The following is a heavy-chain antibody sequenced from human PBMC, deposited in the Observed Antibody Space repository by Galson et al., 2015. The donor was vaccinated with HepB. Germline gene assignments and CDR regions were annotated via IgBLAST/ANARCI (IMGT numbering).Heavy chain of an antibody. CDR1: GDSISSGDYY. D-gene: IGHD5-12*01. J-gene: IGHJ4*02. V-gene: IGHV4-30-4*01. CDR2: IHDSGTT. Sequence: TLSLTCSVSGDSISSGDYYWSWVRQPPGKGLEWIGFIHDSGTTHYNPSLQTRIAMSVDTSANQFSLRLPSVTAADTALYYCTTDPSPVAGSTPPDFWGQGILVTVSS. CDR3: TTDPSPVAGSTPPDF.